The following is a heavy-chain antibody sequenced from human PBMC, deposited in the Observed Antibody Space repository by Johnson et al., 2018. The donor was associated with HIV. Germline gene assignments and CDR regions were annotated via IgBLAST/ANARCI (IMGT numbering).Heavy chain of an antibody. CDR3: AKEKNGYHWTFDI. J-gene: IGHJ3*02. D-gene: IGHD5-24*01. V-gene: IGHV3-30*02. CDR2: IRYDGSNK. CDR1: GFTFSSYG. Sequence: HVQLVESGGGVVQPGGSLRLSCSASGFTFSSYGMHWVRQAPGKGLEWVAFIRYDGSNKYYADSVKGRFTISRDNSKNTLYLQMNSLRAEDTAVYYCAKEKNGYHWTFDIWGQGTTVTVSS.